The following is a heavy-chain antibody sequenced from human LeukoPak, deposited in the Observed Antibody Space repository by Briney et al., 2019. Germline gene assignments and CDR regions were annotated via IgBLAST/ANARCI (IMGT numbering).Heavy chain of an antibody. J-gene: IGHJ6*02. CDR3: AKEEDYYYYGMDV. Sequence: GGSLRLSCVASGFTFSSYAMSWVRQAPGKGLEWVSAIGGSGGSTYYADPVKGRFTISRDNSKNTLYLQMNSLRAEDTAVYYCAKEEDYYYYGMDVWGQGTTVTVSS. CDR2: IGGSGGST. CDR1: GFTFSSYA. V-gene: IGHV3-23*01.